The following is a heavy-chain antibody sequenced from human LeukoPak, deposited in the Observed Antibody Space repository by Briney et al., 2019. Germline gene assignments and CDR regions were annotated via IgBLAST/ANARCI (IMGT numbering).Heavy chain of an antibody. CDR3: ARDLVTTRGYDPRGDY. CDR1: GYTFTSYY. J-gene: IGHJ4*02. V-gene: IGHV1-46*01. Sequence: ASVKVSCKASGYTFTSYYMHWVRQAPGQGLEWMGIINPSGGSTSYAQKFQGRVTMTRDTSTSTVYMELSSLRSEDTAVYYCARDLVTTRGYDPRGDYWGQGTLVTVSS. D-gene: IGHD3-3*01. CDR2: INPSGGST.